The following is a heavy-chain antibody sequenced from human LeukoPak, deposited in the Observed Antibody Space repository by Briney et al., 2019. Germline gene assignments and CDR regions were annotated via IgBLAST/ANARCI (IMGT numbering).Heavy chain of an antibody. J-gene: IGHJ4*02. V-gene: IGHV3-7*05. Sequence: GGSLRLSCAASGFTFSSHWVAWLRQAQEKGLEWVANIKQDGSEIYYVDSVKGRFTISRDNAKNSLYLQMNSLRAEDTAVYFCARWRTSNWSEFDYWGQGTLVTVSS. CDR3: ARWRTSNWSEFDY. CDR1: GFTFSSHW. D-gene: IGHD6-13*01. CDR2: IKQDGSEI.